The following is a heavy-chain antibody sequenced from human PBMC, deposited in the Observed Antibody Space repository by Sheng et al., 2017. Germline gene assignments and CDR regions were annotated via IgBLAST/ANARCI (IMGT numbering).Heavy chain of an antibody. V-gene: IGHV1-69*10. J-gene: IGHJ6*03. D-gene: IGHD3-10*01. Sequence: QVQLVQSGAEVKKPGSSVKVSCKASGGTFSSYAISWVRQAPGQGLEWMGGIIPILGIANYAQKFQGRVTITADKSTSTAYMELSSLRSEDTAVYYCARVRVRGKLYYYMDVWGQGTTVTVSS. CDR1: GGTFSSYA. CDR2: IIPILGIA. CDR3: ARVRVRGKLYYYMDV.